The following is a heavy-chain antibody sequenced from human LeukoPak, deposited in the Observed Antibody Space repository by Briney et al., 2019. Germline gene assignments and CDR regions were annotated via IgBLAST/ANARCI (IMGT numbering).Heavy chain of an antibody. V-gene: IGHV3-23*01. CDR2: ISGSGGST. J-gene: IGHJ5*02. CDR3: TKARTSGVAATGFDP. Sequence: GGSLRLSCAASGFTFSNDWMHWVRQAPGKGLEWVSSISGSGGSTYYADSVKGRFTISRDNSKNTLSLQMNSLRAEDTAVYYCTKARTSGVAATGFDPWGQGTLVTVSS. D-gene: IGHD6-13*01. CDR1: GFTFSNDW.